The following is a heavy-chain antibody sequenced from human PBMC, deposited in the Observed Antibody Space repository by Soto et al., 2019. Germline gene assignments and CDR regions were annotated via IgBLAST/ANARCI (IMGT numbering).Heavy chain of an antibody. J-gene: IGHJ6*03. CDR1: GFTFSSYG. CDR3: ARGGRFLEWLLFVTEYMDV. V-gene: IGHV3-33*01. D-gene: IGHD3-3*01. Sequence: GGSLRLSCAASGFTFSSYGMHWVRQAPGKGLEWVAVIWYDGSNKYYADSVKGRFTISRDNSKNTLYLQMNSLRAEDTAVYYCARGGRFLEWLLFVTEYMDVWGKGTTVTVSS. CDR2: IWYDGSNK.